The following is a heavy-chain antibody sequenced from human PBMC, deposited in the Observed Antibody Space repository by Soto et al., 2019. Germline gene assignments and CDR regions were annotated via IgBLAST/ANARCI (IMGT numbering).Heavy chain of an antibody. Sequence: ASVKVSCKASGGTFSSYAISWLRQAPGQGLEWMGGIIPIFGTANYAQKFQGRVTITADESTSTAYMELSSLRSEDTAVYYCARHLGDDFWSGSLGYYYYYGMDVWGQGTTVTVSS. D-gene: IGHD3-3*01. CDR1: GGTFSSYA. CDR2: IIPIFGTA. V-gene: IGHV1-69*13. CDR3: ARHLGDDFWSGSLGYYYYYGMDV. J-gene: IGHJ6*02.